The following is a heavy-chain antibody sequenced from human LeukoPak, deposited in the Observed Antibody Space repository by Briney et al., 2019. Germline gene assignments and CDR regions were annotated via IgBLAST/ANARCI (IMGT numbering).Heavy chain of an antibody. D-gene: IGHD3-22*01. J-gene: IGHJ3*02. CDR2: IIPIFGTA. Sequence: SVKVSCKPSRGTLSSYAISWVRQAPGQGLECMGRIIPIFGTANYAQKFQGRVTITTDESTSTAYMQLSSLRSEDTAVYYCATKHYYDSSGYYGPSGFHAFDIWGQGTMVTVSS. V-gene: IGHV1-69*05. CDR3: ATKHYYDSSGYYGPSGFHAFDI. CDR1: RGTLSSYA.